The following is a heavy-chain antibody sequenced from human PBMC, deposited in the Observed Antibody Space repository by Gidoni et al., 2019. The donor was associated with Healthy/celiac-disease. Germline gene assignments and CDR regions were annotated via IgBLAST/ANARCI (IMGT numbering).Heavy chain of an antibody. CDR3: ARREVGAADYWARGMDV. Sequence: QVQLQESGTGLVKPSQTLSLTCTVSGGSLSSGRYYWSWIRQPAGKGLEWIGRIYTSGSTNYNPSLKSRVTISVDTSKNQFSLKLSSVTAADTAVYYCARREVGAADYWARGMDVWGQGTTVTVSS. D-gene: IGHD1-26*01. V-gene: IGHV4-61*02. CDR1: GGSLSSGRYY. J-gene: IGHJ6*02. CDR2: IYTSGST.